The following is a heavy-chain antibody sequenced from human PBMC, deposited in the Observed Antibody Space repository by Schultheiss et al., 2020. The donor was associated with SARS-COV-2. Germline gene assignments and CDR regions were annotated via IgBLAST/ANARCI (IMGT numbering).Heavy chain of an antibody. CDR2: IDWDDDK. J-gene: IGHJ6*02. Sequence: SGPTLVKPTQTLTLTCTFSGFSLSPSGVGVGWIRQPPGKALEWLARIDWDDDKFYSTSLKTRLTISKDTSKNQVVLTMTNMDPVDTATYYCARIGTPYCSSTSCYPYYYYGMDVWGQGTTVTVSS. D-gene: IGHD2-2*01. CDR1: GFSLSPSGVG. V-gene: IGHV2-70*04. CDR3: ARIGTPYCSSTSCYPYYYYGMDV.